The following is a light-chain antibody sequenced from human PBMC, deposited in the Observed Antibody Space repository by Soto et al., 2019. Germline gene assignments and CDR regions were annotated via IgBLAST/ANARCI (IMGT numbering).Light chain of an antibody. V-gene: IGLV1-47*01. CDR1: SSNIGSNY. J-gene: IGLJ2*01. CDR3: AAWDDSLSGV. CDR2: RNN. Sequence: QAVVTQPPSASGTPGQRVTISCSGSSSNIGSNYVYWYQQLPGTAPKLLIYRNNQRPSGVPDRFSGSKSGTSASLAISGLRSKDEADYYCAAWDDSLSGVFGGGTKVTVL.